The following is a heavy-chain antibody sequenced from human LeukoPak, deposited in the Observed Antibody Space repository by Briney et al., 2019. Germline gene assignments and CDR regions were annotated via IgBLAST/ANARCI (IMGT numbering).Heavy chain of an antibody. V-gene: IGHV4-59*01. CDR1: GGSISSYY. CDR3: ARGWELLSLDY. J-gene: IGHJ4*02. Sequence: SETLSLTCTVSGGSISSYYWSWIRQPPGKGLEWIGYIYYSGSTNYNPSLKSRVTISVDTSKNRFSLKLSSVTAADTAVYYCARGWELLSLDYWGQGTLVTVSS. CDR2: IYYSGST. D-gene: IGHD1-26*01.